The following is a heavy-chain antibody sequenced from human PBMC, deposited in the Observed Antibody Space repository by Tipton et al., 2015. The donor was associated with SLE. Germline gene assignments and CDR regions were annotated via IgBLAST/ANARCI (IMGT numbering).Heavy chain of an antibody. J-gene: IGHJ4*02. Sequence: SLRLSCAASGFTFSDYYMSWIRQAPGKGLEWVSYISSSGSTIYYADSVKGRFTISRDNAKNSLYLQMHSLRAEDTALYYCARYYTASTWDYFDFWGQGTLVTVSS. CDR1: GFTFSDYY. D-gene: IGHD3-3*01. V-gene: IGHV3-11*04. CDR3: ARYYTASTWDYFDF. CDR2: ISSSGSTI.